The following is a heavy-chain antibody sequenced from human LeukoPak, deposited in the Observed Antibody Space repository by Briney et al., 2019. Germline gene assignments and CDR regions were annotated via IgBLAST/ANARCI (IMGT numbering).Heavy chain of an antibody. J-gene: IGHJ4*02. CDR3: ARDWGHYGGNWPFDY. V-gene: IGHV3-30*04. Sequence: GGSLSLSCAASGFTFSSYAMQWVREAPGKGVVGVAVISYDGSNKYYADCVKARCHIYRDNPKNTLYLKMNSMRAEDAAVYYCARDWGHYGGNWPFDYWGQGTLVTVSS. CDR2: ISYDGSNK. CDR1: GFTFSSYA. D-gene: IGHD4-23*01.